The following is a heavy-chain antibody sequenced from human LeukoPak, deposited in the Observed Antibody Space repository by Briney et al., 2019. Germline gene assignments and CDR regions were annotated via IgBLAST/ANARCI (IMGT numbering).Heavy chain of an antibody. CDR1: GGTFSSYA. Sequence: SVKVSCKASGGTFSSYAISWVRQAPGQGLEWMGRIIPILGIANYAQKFQGRATITADKSTSTAYMELSSLRSEDTAVYYCAREPDYGDFALPDYWGQGTLVTVSS. D-gene: IGHD4-17*01. CDR3: AREPDYGDFALPDY. J-gene: IGHJ4*02. V-gene: IGHV1-69*04. CDR2: IIPILGIA.